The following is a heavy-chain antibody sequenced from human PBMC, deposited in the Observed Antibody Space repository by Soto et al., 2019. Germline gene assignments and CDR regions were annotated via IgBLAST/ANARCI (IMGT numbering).Heavy chain of an antibody. V-gene: IGHV4-39*01. J-gene: IGHJ4*02. CDR3: ARHDYGGFGG. CDR2: IYYSGST. CDR1: GGSISRSSYY. Sequence: SETLSLTCTVSGGSISRSSYYWGWIRQPPGKGLEWIGSIYYSGSTYYNPSLKSRVTISVDTSKNQFSLKLSSVTAADTAVYYCARHDYGGFGGWGQGTLVTVSS. D-gene: IGHD4-17*01.